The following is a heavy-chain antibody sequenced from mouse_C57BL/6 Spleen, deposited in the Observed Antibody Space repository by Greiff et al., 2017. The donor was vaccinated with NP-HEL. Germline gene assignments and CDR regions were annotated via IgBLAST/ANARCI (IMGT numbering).Heavy chain of an antibody. V-gene: IGHV1-31*01. CDR2: IYPYNGVS. D-gene: IGHD1-1*01. J-gene: IGHJ2*01. CDR3: AGLYYGSSYYFDY. CDR1: GYSFTGYY. Sequence: VPLKESGPELVKPGASVKISCKASGYSFTGYYMHWVKQSHGNILDWIGYIYPYNGVSSYNQKFKGKATLTVDKSSSTAYMELRSLTSEDSAVYYCAGLYYGSSYYFDYWGQGTTLTVSS.